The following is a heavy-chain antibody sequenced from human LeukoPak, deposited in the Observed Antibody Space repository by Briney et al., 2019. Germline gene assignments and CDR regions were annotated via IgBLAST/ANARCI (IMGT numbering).Heavy chain of an antibody. Sequence: GSLRLSCAASGFTFSSYSMNWVRQAPGKGLEWVSYISSSSTIYYADSVKGRFTISRDNAKNSLYLQMNSLRAEDTAVYYCARELVGSGYYGNHDVFDIWGQGTMVTVSS. CDR2: ISSSSTI. CDR3: ARELVGSGYYGNHDVFDI. J-gene: IGHJ3*02. D-gene: IGHD3-22*01. V-gene: IGHV3-48*01. CDR1: GFTFSSYS.